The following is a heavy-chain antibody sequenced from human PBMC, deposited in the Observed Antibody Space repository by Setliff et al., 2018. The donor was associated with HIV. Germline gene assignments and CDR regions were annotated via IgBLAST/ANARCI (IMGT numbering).Heavy chain of an antibody. D-gene: IGHD2-21*01. Sequence: PSETLSLTCAVSGYSISSGYYWGWIRQPPGKGLEWIGSIYHSGSTYYNPSLKSRVTISVDTSKNQFSLRLSRVTAADTALYYCARDRGGDGYMDSWGQGTLVTVSS. V-gene: IGHV4-38-2*02. CDR2: IYHSGST. CDR3: ARDRGGDGYMDS. J-gene: IGHJ4*02. CDR1: GYSISSGYY.